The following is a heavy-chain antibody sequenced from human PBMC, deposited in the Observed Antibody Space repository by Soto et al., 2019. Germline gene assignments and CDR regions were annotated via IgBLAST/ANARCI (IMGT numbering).Heavy chain of an antibody. Sequence: SVKVSCKASGGTFSSYAISWVRQAPGQGLEWMGGIIPIFGTANYAQKFQGRVTITADESTSTAYMELSSLRSEDTAVYYCWHSGSYPRSPFDYWGQGTLVTVSS. D-gene: IGHD1-26*01. J-gene: IGHJ4*02. CDR3: WHSGSYPRSPFDY. CDR1: GGTFSSYA. V-gene: IGHV1-69*13. CDR2: IIPIFGTA.